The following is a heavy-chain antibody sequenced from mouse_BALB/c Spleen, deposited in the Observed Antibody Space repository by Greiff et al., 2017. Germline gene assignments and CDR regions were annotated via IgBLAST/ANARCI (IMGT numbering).Heavy chain of an antibody. V-gene: IGHV5-6-4*01. Sequence: EVQLVESGGGLVKPGGSLKLSCAASGFTFSSYTMSWVRQTPEKRLEWVATISSGGSYTYYPDSVKGRFTISRDNAKNTLYLQMSSLKSEDTAMYYCTRDDAMDYWGQGTSVTVSS. CDR3: TRDDAMDY. CDR1: GFTFSSYT. CDR2: ISSGGSYT. J-gene: IGHJ4*01.